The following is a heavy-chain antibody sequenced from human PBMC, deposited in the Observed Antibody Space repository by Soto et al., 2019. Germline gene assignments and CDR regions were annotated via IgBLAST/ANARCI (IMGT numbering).Heavy chain of an antibody. V-gene: IGHV3-21*01. CDR1: GFTFSSYS. D-gene: IGHD3-9*01. Sequence: PGGSLRLSCAASGFTFSSYSMNWVRQAPGKGLEWVSSISSSSCYIYYADSVKGRFTISRDNAKNSLYLQMNSLRAEDTAVYYCARDPEYYDILPGSGMDVWGQGTTVTGSS. CDR3: ARDPEYYDILPGSGMDV. J-gene: IGHJ6*02. CDR2: ISSSSCYI.